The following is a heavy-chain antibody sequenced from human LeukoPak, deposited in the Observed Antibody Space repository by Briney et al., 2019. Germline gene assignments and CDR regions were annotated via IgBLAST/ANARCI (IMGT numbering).Heavy chain of an antibody. V-gene: IGHV3-30*18. D-gene: IGHD2-15*01. CDR2: ISYDGGNK. CDR1: GFTFDDYG. J-gene: IGHJ4*02. Sequence: PGGSLRLSCAASGFTFDDYGMSWVRQAPGKGLEWVAVISYDGGNKYYADSVKGRFTISRDNSKNTMYLQMNSMRTEDTAVYYCAKDRGYCSGGSCYYFDYWGQGTLVTVSS. CDR3: AKDRGYCSGGSCYYFDY.